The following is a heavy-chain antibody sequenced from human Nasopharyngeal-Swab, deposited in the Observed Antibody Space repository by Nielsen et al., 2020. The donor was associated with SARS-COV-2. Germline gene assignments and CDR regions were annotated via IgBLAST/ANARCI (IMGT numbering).Heavy chain of an antibody. J-gene: IGHJ6*02. V-gene: IGHV4-34*01. Sequence: GSLRLSCAVYGGSFSGYYWSWIRQPPGKGLEWIGEINHSGSTNYNPSLKSRVTISVDTSKNQFSLKLSSVTAADTAVYYCARGRGLRHYYYYYGMDVRGQGTTVTVSS. CDR2: INHSGST. CDR3: ARGRGLRHYYYYYGMDV. D-gene: IGHD3-3*01. CDR1: GGSFSGYY.